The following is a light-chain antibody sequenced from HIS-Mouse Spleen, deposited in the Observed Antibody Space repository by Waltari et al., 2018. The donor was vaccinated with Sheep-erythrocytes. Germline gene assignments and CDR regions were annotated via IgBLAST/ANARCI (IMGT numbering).Light chain of an antibody. Sequence: SYELTQPPSVSVSPGQTASITCSGDKLGDKYACWYQQKPGQSPVLVIYQDSKRPSGVPELLSGSNSGNTATLTISGTQAMDEADYYCQAWDSSTAVFGGGTKLTVL. CDR2: QDS. CDR1: KLGDKY. V-gene: IGLV3-1*01. J-gene: IGLJ2*01. CDR3: QAWDSSTAV.